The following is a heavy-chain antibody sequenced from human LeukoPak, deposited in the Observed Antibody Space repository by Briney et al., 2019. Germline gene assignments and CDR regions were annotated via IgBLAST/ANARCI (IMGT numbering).Heavy chain of an antibody. J-gene: IGHJ5*02. CDR2: ISAYNGNT. Sequence: ASVKVSCKASGYTFTSYGISWVRQAPGQGLEWMGWISAYNGNTNYAQKLQGRVTMTTDTSTSTAYMELRSLRSDDTAVYYCASVRSGYYEGWFDPRGQGTLVTVSS. CDR1: GYTFTSYG. CDR3: ASVRSGYYEGWFDP. D-gene: IGHD3-22*01. V-gene: IGHV1-18*01.